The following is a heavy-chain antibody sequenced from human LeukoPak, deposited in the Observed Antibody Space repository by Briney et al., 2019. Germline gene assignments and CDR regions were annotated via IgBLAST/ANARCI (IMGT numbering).Heavy chain of an antibody. CDR2: IYYSGST. D-gene: IGHD1-1*01. V-gene: IGHV4-31*03. CDR3: VRELDSLGAFDI. Sequence: SVTLSLTCTVCVGCIRICGQLWSWIRQPPGRALECIGYIYYSGSTYYDPPLKSRVPISGDTSKYEFSLQLSSVTAADTAVYYCVRELDSLGAFDIWGQGTMLTVSS. CDR1: VGCIRICGQL. J-gene: IGHJ3*02.